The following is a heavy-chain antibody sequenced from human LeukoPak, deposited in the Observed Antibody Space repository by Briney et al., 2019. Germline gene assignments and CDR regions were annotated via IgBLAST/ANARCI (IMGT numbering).Heavy chain of an antibody. CDR1: GFTFSDYY. D-gene: IGHD2-15*01. V-gene: IGHV3-11*01. Sequence: PGGSLRLSCAASGFTFSDYYMSWIRQAPGKGLEWVSYISSSGSTIYYADSVKGRFTISRDNAKNSLYLQMNSLRAEDSAVYYCARDAQYCSGGSCIDYWGQGTLVTVSS. J-gene: IGHJ4*02. CDR2: ISSSGSTI. CDR3: ARDAQYCSGGSCIDY.